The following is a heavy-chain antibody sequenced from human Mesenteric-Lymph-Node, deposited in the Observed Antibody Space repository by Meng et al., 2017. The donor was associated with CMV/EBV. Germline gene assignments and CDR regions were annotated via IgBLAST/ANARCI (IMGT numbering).Heavy chain of an antibody. CDR3: TRGFPGGGHAVFSDC. CDR1: GGSISGYY. CDR2: IHFSGTT. D-gene: IGHD3-16*01. J-gene: IGHJ4*02. V-gene: IGHV4-59*01. Sequence: SETLSLTCRVSGGSISGYYWTWIRHSPGKRLEWIGWIHFSGTTSFNPSLKSRVTILIDTSKNQFFLNLKSMTAADTAVYYCTRGFPGGGHAVFSDCWGQGMLVTVSS.